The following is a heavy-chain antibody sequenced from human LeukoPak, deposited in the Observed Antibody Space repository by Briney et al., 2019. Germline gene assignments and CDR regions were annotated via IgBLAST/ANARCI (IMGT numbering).Heavy chain of an antibody. Sequence: GASVKVSCKASGYTFTGNFMHWVRQAPGQGLEWMGRIIPNSGGSNFAQNFQGRVTMTRDTSISTTYMELSSLRSDDTAVYYCARGSYSGYDIDYWGQGTLVTVSS. CDR1: GYTFTGNF. CDR3: ARGSYSGYDIDY. CDR2: IIPNSGGS. J-gene: IGHJ4*02. V-gene: IGHV1-2*06. D-gene: IGHD5-12*01.